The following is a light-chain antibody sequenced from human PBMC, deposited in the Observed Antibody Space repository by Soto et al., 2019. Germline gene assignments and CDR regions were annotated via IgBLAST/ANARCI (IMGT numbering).Light chain of an antibody. CDR1: NIGSKS. CDR3: QVWDSSSDHHV. J-gene: IGLJ1*01. V-gene: IGLV3-21*04. CDR2: YDS. Sequence: SYELTQPPSVSVAPGKTARITCGGNNIGSKSVHWYQQKPGQAPVLVIYYDSDRPSGIPERFSGSNSGNTATLTISRVEAGDEADYYCQVWDSSSDHHVFGIGTKLTVL.